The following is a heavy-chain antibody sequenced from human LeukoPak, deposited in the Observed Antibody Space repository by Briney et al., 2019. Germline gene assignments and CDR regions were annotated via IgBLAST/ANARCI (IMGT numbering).Heavy chain of an antibody. CDR2: IYSGGST. Sequence: GGSLRLSCAASGFTVSSNYMSWVRQAPGKELEWVSVIYSGGSTYYADSVKGRFTISRDNSKNTLYLQMNSLRAEDTAVYYCARVLSPGYCSSTSCYNSYYYGMDVWGKGTTVTVSS. J-gene: IGHJ6*04. D-gene: IGHD2-2*02. V-gene: IGHV3-53*01. CDR1: GFTVSSNY. CDR3: ARVLSPGYCSSTSCYNSYYYGMDV.